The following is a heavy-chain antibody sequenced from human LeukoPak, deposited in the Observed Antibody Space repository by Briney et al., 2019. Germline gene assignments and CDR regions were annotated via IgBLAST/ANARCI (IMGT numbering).Heavy chain of an antibody. J-gene: IGHJ5*02. Sequence: SETLSLTCAVYGGSFSGYYWSWIRQPPGKGLEWIGEINHSGSTNYNPSLKSRVTISVDKSKNQFSLKLSSVTAADTAVYYCARASTYYDILTGYSPINWFDPWGQGTLVTVSS. D-gene: IGHD3-9*01. CDR2: INHSGST. V-gene: IGHV4-34*01. CDR1: GGSFSGYY. CDR3: ARASTYYDILTGYSPINWFDP.